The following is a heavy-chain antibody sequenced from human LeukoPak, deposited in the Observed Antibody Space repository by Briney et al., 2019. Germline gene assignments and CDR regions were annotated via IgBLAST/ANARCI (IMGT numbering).Heavy chain of an antibody. CDR2: INPISGGT. V-gene: IGHV1-2*02. J-gene: IGHJ4*02. CDR1: GYTFTAYY. D-gene: IGHD2-15*01. CDR3: AREILGGGSDY. Sequence: ASVKVSCKASGYTFTAYYMHWVRQAPGQGLEWMGGINPISGGTNYAQKLHGRVTMTRDTSLTTAYMELSRLRSDATAVYYCAREILGGGSDYWGQGNLVTVSS.